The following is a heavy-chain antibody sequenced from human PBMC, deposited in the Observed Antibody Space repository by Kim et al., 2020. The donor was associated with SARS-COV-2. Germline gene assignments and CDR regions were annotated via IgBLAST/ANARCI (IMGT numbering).Heavy chain of an antibody. CDR3: ARDPPQQLVRGFDY. D-gene: IGHD6-13*01. Sequence: SETLSLTCAVYGGSFSGYYWSWIRQPPGKGLEWIGEINHSGSTNYNPSLKSRVTISVDTSKNQFSLKLSSVTAADTAVYYCARDPPQQLVRGFDYWGQGTLVTVSS. J-gene: IGHJ4*02. CDR2: INHSGST. CDR1: GGSFSGYY. V-gene: IGHV4-34*01.